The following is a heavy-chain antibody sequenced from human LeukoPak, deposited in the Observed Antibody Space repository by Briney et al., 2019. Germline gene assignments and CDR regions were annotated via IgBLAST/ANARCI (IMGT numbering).Heavy chain of an antibody. CDR1: GFTVSSNY. CDR3: ARGPQTDAFDI. Sequence: GGSLRLSCAASGFTVSSNYMNWVRQAPGKGLEWVSVIYSGGSTYYADSVKGRFTIFRDNSKNTLYLQMNSLRGDDTAVYFCARGPQTDAFDIWGQGTMVTVSS. V-gene: IGHV3-66*01. J-gene: IGHJ3*02. CDR2: IYSGGST.